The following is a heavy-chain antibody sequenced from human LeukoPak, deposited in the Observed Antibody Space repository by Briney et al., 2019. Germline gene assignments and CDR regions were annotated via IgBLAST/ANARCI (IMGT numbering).Heavy chain of an antibody. J-gene: IGHJ3*02. CDR2: INPHSGGT. CDR3: ARGYTYYYDSSDSGDDFDI. CDR1: GYSFTGYY. D-gene: IGHD3-22*01. V-gene: IGHV1-2*02. Sequence: ASVKVSCKASGYSFTGYYMHWVRQAPGQGLEWMGWINPHSGGTKYAQKFQGRVTMTRDTSTSTVYMELSSLRSEDTAVYYCARGYTYYYDSSDSGDDFDIWGQGTMVTVSS.